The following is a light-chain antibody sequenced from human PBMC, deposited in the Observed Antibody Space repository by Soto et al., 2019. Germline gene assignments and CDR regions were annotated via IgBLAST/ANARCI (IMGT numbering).Light chain of an antibody. V-gene: IGKV3-20*01. CDR1: QSIDNRY. CDR2: ATS. Sequence: EIVLTQSPGTLSSSPGERATLFCSASQSIDNRYLAWYQHKHGQAPRLLIYATSSRATGITDRFGGSGTGTNVTLTINRLEPEDVAVYYCQKYFGSSWTLGQVTKV. J-gene: IGKJ1*01. CDR3: QKYFGSSWT.